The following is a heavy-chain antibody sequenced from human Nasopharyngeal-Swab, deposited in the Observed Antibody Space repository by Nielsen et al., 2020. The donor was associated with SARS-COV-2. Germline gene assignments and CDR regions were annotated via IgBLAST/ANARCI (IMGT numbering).Heavy chain of an antibody. CDR2: ISYGGGDE. Sequence: SLNTSRDSSCIPYSSYPMQWVRRPPAKGLEWVSVISYGGGDEHYADSVKGRFTISRDNSKNTLYLQMNSLTVDDTAVYYCARSYNPGGFGWLLSNDWGQGTLVTVSS. J-gene: IGHJ4*02. CDR1: CIPYSSYP. V-gene: IGHV3-30*04. CDR3: ARSYNPGGFGWLLSND. D-gene: IGHD3-9*01.